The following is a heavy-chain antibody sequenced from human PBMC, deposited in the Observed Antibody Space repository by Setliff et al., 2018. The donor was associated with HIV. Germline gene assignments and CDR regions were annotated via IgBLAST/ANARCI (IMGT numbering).Heavy chain of an antibody. CDR1: GFTLEKYW. D-gene: IGHD6-13*01. CDR2: VNSDGSSK. Sequence: GASLRLSCAASGFTLEKYWMHWVRQAPGKGLVWVSRVNSDGSSKTYADSVKGRFTISRDNSKNTLYLQMNSLRAEDTAVYYCARPLLQQLVLGINWFDPWGQGTLVTVSS. J-gene: IGHJ5*02. CDR3: ARPLLQQLVLGINWFDP. V-gene: IGHV3-74*03.